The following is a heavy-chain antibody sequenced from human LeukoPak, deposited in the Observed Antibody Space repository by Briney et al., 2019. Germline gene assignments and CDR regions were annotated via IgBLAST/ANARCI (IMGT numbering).Heavy chain of an antibody. D-gene: IGHD3-3*01. V-gene: IGHV3-23*01. Sequence: GGTLRLSCAASGFTFNNYAMSWVRQAPGKGLEWVSSISGSGGTTYYADSVKGRFTISRDNAKNSLYLQMNSLRAEDTAVYYCARGGSGSPYYYYYMDVWGKGTTVTVSS. CDR3: ARGGSGSPYYYYYMDV. J-gene: IGHJ6*03. CDR1: GFTFNNYA. CDR2: ISGSGGTT.